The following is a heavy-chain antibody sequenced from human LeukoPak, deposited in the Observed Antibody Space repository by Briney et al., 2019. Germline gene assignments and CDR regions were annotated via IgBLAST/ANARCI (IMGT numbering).Heavy chain of an antibody. J-gene: IGHJ3*02. CDR1: GGTFSSYA. D-gene: IGHD6-13*01. V-gene: IGHV1-69*05. CDR3: AREIPLIIAETPKDAFDI. Sequence: ASVKVSCKASGGTFSSYAISWVRQAPGQGLEWMGRIIPIFGTANYAQKFQGRVTITTDESTSTAYMELSSLRSEDTAVYYCAREIPLIIAETPKDAFDIWGQGTMVTVSP. CDR2: IIPIFGTA.